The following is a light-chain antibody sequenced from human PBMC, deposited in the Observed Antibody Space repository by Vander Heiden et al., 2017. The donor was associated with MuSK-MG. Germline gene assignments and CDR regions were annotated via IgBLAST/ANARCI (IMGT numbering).Light chain of an antibody. CDR1: SGSVSTSYY. J-gene: IGLJ3*02. CDR3: VLYMGSGISV. V-gene: IGLV8-61*01. Sequence: TVVTQEPSFSVSPGGTVTLTCGLSSGSVSTSYYPSWYQQTPGQAPRTLIYNTNTRSSGIPDRFSGSILGNKAALTITGAQADDESDYYCVLYMGSGISVFGGGTKLTV. CDR2: NTN.